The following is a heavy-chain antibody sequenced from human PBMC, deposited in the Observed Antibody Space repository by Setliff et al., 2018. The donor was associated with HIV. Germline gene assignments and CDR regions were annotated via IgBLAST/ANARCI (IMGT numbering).Heavy chain of an antibody. J-gene: IGHJ4*02. CDR2: IYYDGSKK. CDR1: GFTFNNYG. V-gene: IGHV3-30*02. D-gene: IGHD6-6*01. Sequence: GGSLRLSCAASGFTFNNYGMNWVRQAPGKGLEWVALIYYDGSKKYYADSVKGRFTISRDNSKNSLYLQMNSLRTEDTALYYCVKNIGGYSSSSVFDYWGQGTLVTVSS. CDR3: VKNIGGYSSSSVFDY.